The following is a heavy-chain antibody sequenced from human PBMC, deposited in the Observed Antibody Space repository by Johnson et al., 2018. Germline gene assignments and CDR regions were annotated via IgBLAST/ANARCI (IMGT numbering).Heavy chain of an antibody. D-gene: IGHD3-16*02. CDR2: IIPKFATA. J-gene: IGHJ1*01. Sequence: QVQLVQSGAEVKNPGSSVKVSCKASGGTFSKYAISWVRQAPGQGLEWMGGIIPKFATANYAQKFQDRVTITADESTGTAYMELSSLRSEDTAVYYCAGGLSYKTDWGQGTRVTVSS. CDR3: AGGLSYKTD. CDR1: GGTFSKYA. V-gene: IGHV1-69*12.